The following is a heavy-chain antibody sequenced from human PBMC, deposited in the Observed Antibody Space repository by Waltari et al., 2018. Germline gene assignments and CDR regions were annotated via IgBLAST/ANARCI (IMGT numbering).Heavy chain of an antibody. V-gene: IGHV1-69*13. J-gene: IGHJ5*02. Sequence: QVQLVQSGAAVTKPGSSVKVSCKASGGTFSSYAISWVRQSPGQGLEWMGGIIPIFGTANYAQKFQGRVTITADESTSTAYMELSSLRSEDTAVYYCARYYYDSSGYHNWFDPWGQGTLVTVSS. CDR2: IIPIFGTA. CDR3: ARYYYDSSGYHNWFDP. CDR1: GGTFSSYA. D-gene: IGHD3-22*01.